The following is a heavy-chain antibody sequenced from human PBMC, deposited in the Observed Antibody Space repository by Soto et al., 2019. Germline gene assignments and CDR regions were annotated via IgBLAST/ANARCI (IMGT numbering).Heavy chain of an antibody. J-gene: IGHJ4*02. Sequence: QVQLVESGGGVVQPGRSLRLSCAVSGFTFSSYGMHWVRQAPGKGLEWVAVISYDGSKKYYADSVKGRFTISRDNSKNTRYLQMVSLRVEDTAVYYCAKGVSVIQEWLMDAHWGQGTQVTVSS. CDR1: GFTFSSYG. D-gene: IGHD5-18*01. CDR2: ISYDGSKK. CDR3: AKGVSVIQEWLMDAH. V-gene: IGHV3-30*18.